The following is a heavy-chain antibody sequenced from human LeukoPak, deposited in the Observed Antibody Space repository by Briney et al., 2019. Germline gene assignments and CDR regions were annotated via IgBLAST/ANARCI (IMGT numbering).Heavy chain of an antibody. V-gene: IGHV4-59*01. J-gene: IGHJ4*02. Sequence: PSETLSLICTVSGGSISSYYWSWIRQPPGKGLEWIGYIYYSGSTNYNPSLKSRVTISVDTSKNQFSLKLSSVTAADTAVYYCARLLGYCSGGSCYPTVFDYWGQGTLVTVSS. D-gene: IGHD2-15*01. CDR1: GGSISSYY. CDR2: IYYSGST. CDR3: ARLLGYCSGGSCYPTVFDY.